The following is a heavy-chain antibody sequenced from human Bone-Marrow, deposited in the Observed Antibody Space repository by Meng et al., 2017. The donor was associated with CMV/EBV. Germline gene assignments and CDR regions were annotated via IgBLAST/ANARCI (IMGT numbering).Heavy chain of an antibody. CDR3: AREGYYYDSSGYYPEPQYYFDY. V-gene: IGHV3-7*01. D-gene: IGHD3-22*01. CDR2: IKQDGSEK. J-gene: IGHJ4*02. Sequence: ETLSLTCAASGFTFSSYSMSWVRQAPGKGLEWVANIKQDGSEKYYVDSVKGRFTISRDNAKNSLYLQMNSLRAEDTAVYYCAREGYYYDSSGYYPEPQYYFDYWGQGTLVTVSS. CDR1: GFTFSSYS.